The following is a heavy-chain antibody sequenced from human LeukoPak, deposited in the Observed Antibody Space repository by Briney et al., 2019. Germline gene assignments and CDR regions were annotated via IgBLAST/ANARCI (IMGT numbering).Heavy chain of an antibody. V-gene: IGHV3-33*01. CDR1: VFTFSSYG. CDR2: IWYDGSNK. J-gene: IGHJ4*02. CDR3: ARTIWYYDSSSYGFDY. Sequence: GGSLRLSCAASVFTFSSYGMHLVRQAPGKGLEWVAVIWYDGSNKYYADSVKGRFTISRDNSKNTLYLQMNSLRAEDTAVYYCARTIWYYDSSSYGFDYWGQGTLVTVSS. D-gene: IGHD3-22*01.